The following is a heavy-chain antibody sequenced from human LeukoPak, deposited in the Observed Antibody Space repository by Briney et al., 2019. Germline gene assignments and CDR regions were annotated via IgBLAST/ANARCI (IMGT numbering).Heavy chain of an antibody. J-gene: IGHJ2*01. Sequence: ASVKVSCKASGYTFTSYGILWVRQAPGQGLEWMGWISAYNGNTNYAQKLQGRVTMTTDTSTSIAHMELGSLRSDDTAVYYCARITMVRGVIFDWYFDLWGRGTLVTVSS. D-gene: IGHD3-10*01. CDR2: ISAYNGNT. V-gene: IGHV1-18*01. CDR3: ARITMVRGVIFDWYFDL. CDR1: GYTFTSYG.